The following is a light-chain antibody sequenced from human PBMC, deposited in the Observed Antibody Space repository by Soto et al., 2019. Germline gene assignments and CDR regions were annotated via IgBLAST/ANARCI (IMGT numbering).Light chain of an antibody. CDR2: AAS. CDR1: QGISSY. Sequence: DIQLTQSPSFLSASVGDRVTITCLASQGISSYLAWYQQKPGKAPKLLIYAASTLQSGVPSRFSGSGSGTEFTLTISSLQPDDFATYYCQHYNSYSEAFGQGTKVDI. J-gene: IGKJ1*01. CDR3: QHYNSYSEA. V-gene: IGKV1-9*01.